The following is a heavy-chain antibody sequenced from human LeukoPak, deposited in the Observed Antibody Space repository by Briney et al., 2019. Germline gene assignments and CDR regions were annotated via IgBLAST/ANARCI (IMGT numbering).Heavy chain of an antibody. D-gene: IGHD6-13*01. J-gene: IGHJ4*02. CDR1: GFTVSSNY. CDR3: ARDNGQLALVD. V-gene: IGHV3-66*01. Sequence: PGGSLGLSCAASGFTVSSNYMSWVRQAPGKGLEWVSVIYSGGSTYYADSLKGRFTISRDNSKNTLYLQMNSLRAEDTAVYYCARDNGQLALVDWGQGTLVTVSS. CDR2: IYSGGST.